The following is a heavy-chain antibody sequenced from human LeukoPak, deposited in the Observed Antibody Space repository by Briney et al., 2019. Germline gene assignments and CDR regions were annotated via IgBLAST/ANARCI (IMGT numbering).Heavy chain of an antibody. V-gene: IGHV3-23*01. J-gene: IGHJ4*02. CDR2: ISSSGADT. CDR1: GFTLTNLA. Sequence: PGGSLRLSCTASGFTLTNLAMTWVRQAPGKGLEWVSGISSSGADTYHADSVKGRFTISRDNSKNTLYLQMNSLRTEDTGVYYCARVPGSYYVDFDYWGQGILVTVSS. D-gene: IGHD3-10*01. CDR3: ARVPGSYYVDFDY.